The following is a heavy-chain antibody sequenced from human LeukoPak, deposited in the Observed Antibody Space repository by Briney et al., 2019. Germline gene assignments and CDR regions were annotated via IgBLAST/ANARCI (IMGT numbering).Heavy chain of an antibody. V-gene: IGHV3-48*04. Sequence: SGGSLRLSCAASGFTFSSYAMSWVRQAPGRGLEWVSYISSNSITMYYADSVKGRFTISRDNAKNSLYLQMNSLRAEDTAIYYCAQSFDNWGQGTLVTVSS. CDR3: AQSFDN. J-gene: IGHJ4*02. CDR1: GFTFSSYA. CDR2: ISSNSITM.